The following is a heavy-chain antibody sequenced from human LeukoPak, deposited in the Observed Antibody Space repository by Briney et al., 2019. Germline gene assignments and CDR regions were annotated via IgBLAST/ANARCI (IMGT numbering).Heavy chain of an antibody. D-gene: IGHD3-16*01. CDR2: ITSDGRNT. Sequence: PGGSLRLSCAASEFTFSSYWMHWVRQAPGKGLVWVSRITSDGRNTSYAASVKGRFITSRDNAKNTLYLQMNSLRAEDTAVYYCAREIMSPGAFDIWGQGTMVTVSS. CDR1: EFTFSSYW. J-gene: IGHJ3*02. V-gene: IGHV3-74*01. CDR3: AREIMSPGAFDI.